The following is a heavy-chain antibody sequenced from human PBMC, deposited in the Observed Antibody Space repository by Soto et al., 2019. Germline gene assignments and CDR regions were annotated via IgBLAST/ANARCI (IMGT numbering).Heavy chain of an antibody. CDR2: IIPIFGTA. D-gene: IGHD6-13*01. J-gene: IGHJ4*02. CDR3: ARDRSPSRIAAAGNYFDY. Sequence: QVQLVQSGAEVKKPGSSVKVSCKASGGTFSSYAISWVRQAHGQGLEWMGGIIPIFGTANYAQKFQGRVTITADESTSTAYMELSSLRSEDTAVYYCARDRSPSRIAAAGNYFDYWGQGTLVTVSS. V-gene: IGHV1-69*12. CDR1: GGTFSSYA.